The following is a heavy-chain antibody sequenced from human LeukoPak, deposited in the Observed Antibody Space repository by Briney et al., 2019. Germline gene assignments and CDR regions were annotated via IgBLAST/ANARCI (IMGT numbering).Heavy chain of an antibody. V-gene: IGHV3-53*01. D-gene: IGHD3-10*01. CDR1: GIIVSDSY. CDR3: SRVNHFGSGAYRHRAIDV. Sequence: PGGSLRLSCAASGIIVSDSYMTWVRHAPGKGLEWVATIYRDNSTYYGDSVRGRFSVSRDTSKTTMFLQMNNLRGEDSAVYYCSRVNHFGSGAYRHRAIDVWGQGTLVTVSS. CDR2: IYRDNST. J-gene: IGHJ3*01.